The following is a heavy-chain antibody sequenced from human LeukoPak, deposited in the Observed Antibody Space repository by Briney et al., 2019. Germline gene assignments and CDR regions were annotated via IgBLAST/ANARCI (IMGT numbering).Heavy chain of an antibody. CDR3: AGGQPNWGFDF. D-gene: IGHD7-27*01. Sequence: ASVKVSCKASGYTFTSYGISWVRQATGQGLEWMGWMSPNGGNTGYAQKFQGRVAMTRDTSISTAYMELSSLRSDDTAVYYCAGGQPNWGFDFWGQGTLVTVSS. V-gene: IGHV1-8*02. CDR1: GYTFTSYG. CDR2: MSPNGGNT. J-gene: IGHJ4*02.